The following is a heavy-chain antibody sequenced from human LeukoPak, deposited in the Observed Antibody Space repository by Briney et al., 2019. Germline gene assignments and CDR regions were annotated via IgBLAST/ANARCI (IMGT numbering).Heavy chain of an antibody. CDR2: MYTSWST. Sequence: PSETLSLTCTVSGGSISSYSWSWIRQPAVKGREWIGGMYTSWSTKYNPTLKSRATMSVDTSKNQFSLKLSSVTAADTAVYYCARRKDWDKRLDYWGQGTLVTVSS. CDR1: GGSISSYS. CDR3: ARRKDWDKRLDY. V-gene: IGHV4-4*07. J-gene: IGHJ4*02. D-gene: IGHD1-26*01.